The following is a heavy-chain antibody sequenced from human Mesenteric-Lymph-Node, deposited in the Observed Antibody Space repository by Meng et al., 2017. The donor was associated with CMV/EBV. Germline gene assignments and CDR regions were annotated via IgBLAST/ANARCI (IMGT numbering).Heavy chain of an antibody. Sequence: SETLSLTCTVSGGSISSSSYYWGWIRQPPGKGLEWIGSIYYSGSTYYNPSLKSRVTISVDTSKNQFSLKLSSVTAADTAVYYCARVTYYDFWGGMDVWGQGTTVTVSS. D-gene: IGHD3-3*01. CDR3: ARVTYYDFWGGMDV. CDR1: GGSISSSSYY. CDR2: IYYSGST. J-gene: IGHJ6*02. V-gene: IGHV4-39*07.